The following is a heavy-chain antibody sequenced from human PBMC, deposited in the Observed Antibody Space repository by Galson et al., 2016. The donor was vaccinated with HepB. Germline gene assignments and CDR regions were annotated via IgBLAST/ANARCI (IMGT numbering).Heavy chain of an antibody. Sequence: TLSLTCTVSGGSISSGVYYWNWIRQHPGKGLEWVGHIYYSGSTHYNPSLKSRLSISVDTSKNQFSLKLSSVTAADTAVYYCARRGVATMKRGFDFWGQGTLVTVPS. J-gene: IGHJ4*02. V-gene: IGHV4-31*03. D-gene: IGHD3-10*01. CDR2: IYYSGST. CDR1: GGSISSGVYY. CDR3: ARRGVATMKRGFDF.